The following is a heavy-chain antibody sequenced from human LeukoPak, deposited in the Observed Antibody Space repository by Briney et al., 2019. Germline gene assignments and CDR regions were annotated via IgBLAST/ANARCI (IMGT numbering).Heavy chain of an antibody. V-gene: IGHV4-34*01. CDR1: GGSFSGYY. CDR3: ARRDVDTAMADFDY. J-gene: IGHJ4*02. D-gene: IGHD5-18*01. Sequence: SETLSLTCAVYGGSFSGYYWSWIRQPPGKGLEWIGEINHSGSTNYNPSLKSRVTISVDTSKSQFSLKLSSVTAADTAVYYCARRDVDTAMADFDYWGQGTLVTVSS. CDR2: INHSGST.